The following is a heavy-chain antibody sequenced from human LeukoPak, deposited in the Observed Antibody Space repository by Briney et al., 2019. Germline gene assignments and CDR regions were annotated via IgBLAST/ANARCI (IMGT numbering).Heavy chain of an antibody. D-gene: IGHD2-2*02. CDR2: IYHSGST. CDR3: ARGYCSSTSCYTRDTIDY. Sequence: PSETLSLTCAVSGYSISSGYYWGWIRRPPGKGLEWIGSIYHSGSTYYNPSLKSRVTISVDTSKNQFSLKLSSVTAADTAVYYCARGYCSSTSCYTRDTIDYWGQGTLVTVSS. CDR1: GYSISSGYY. J-gene: IGHJ4*02. V-gene: IGHV4-38-2*01.